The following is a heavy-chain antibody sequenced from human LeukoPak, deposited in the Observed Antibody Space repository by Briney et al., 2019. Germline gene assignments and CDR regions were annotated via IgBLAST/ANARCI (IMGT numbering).Heavy chain of an antibody. J-gene: IGHJ6*03. D-gene: IGHD6-13*01. V-gene: IGHV3-7*01. CDR1: GFTFSGAW. CDR3: ARDPGGAAAAFPYYMDV. CDR2: IREDGTEK. Sequence: PGGSLRLSCTASGFTFSGAWMTWVRQAPGKGLEWVANIREDGTEKNYVDSVKGRFTISRDNAKNSLYLQMNSLRAEDTAVYYCARDPGGAAAAFPYYMDVWGKGTTVTVSS.